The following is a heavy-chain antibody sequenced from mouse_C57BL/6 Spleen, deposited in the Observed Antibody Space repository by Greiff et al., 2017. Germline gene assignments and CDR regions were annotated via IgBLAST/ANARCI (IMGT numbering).Heavy chain of an antibody. CDR2: IWSGGST. V-gene: IGHV2-2*01. CDR3: ARNGNLYAMDY. CDR1: GFSLTSYG. J-gene: IGHJ4*01. D-gene: IGHD2-1*01. Sequence: QVQLKQSGPGLVQPSQSLSITCTVSGFSLTSYGVHWVRQSPGKGLEWLGVIWSGGSTDYHAAFISRLSISKDNSKSQVFFKMNSLQADDTAIYYCARNGNLYAMDYWGQGTSVTVSS.